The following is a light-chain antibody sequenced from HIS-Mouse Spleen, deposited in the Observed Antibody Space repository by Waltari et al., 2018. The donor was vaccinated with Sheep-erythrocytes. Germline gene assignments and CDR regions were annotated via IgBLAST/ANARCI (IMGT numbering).Light chain of an antibody. CDR1: KLGDKY. CDR2: QDS. Sequence: SYELTQPPSVSVSPGQTASITCSGDKLGDKYACWYQQKPGQSPVLVIYQDSKRRSGIPERFLGSNSGNTGTLTISGTQAMDEADYYCQAWDSSSRVFGGGTKLTVL. V-gene: IGLV3-1*01. CDR3: QAWDSSSRV. J-gene: IGLJ3*02.